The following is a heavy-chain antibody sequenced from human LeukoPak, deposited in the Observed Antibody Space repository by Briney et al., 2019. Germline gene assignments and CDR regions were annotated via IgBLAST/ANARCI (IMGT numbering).Heavy chain of an antibody. J-gene: IGHJ6*03. CDR1: GGSFSGYY. V-gene: IGHV4-34*01. CDR3: ARGRQDVTMVVVVMTAVSYYLDV. CDR2: MNPSGST. Sequence: SETLSLTCAVYGGSFSGYYWTWIRQTPEQGLEWIGEMNPSGSTNYNPSLKSRVTISVDTSKNQFSLELSSVTAADTAVYYCARGRQDVTMVVVVMTAVSYYLDVWGKGTTVTVS. D-gene: IGHD3-22*01.